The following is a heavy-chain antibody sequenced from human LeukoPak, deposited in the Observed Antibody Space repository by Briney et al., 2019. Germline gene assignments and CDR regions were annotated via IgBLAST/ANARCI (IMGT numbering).Heavy chain of an antibody. D-gene: IGHD1-14*01. CDR1: GYTFTNYD. CDR2: MNPNSGNT. Sequence: ASVKVSCKASGYTFTNYDINWVRQATGQRLEWMGWMNPNSGNTGYAQKFQGRVTMTRNTSISTAYMELSSLRSEDTAVYYCARRNPIRSYYYYMDVWGKGTTVTVSS. J-gene: IGHJ6*03. V-gene: IGHV1-8*01. CDR3: ARRNPIRSYYYYMDV.